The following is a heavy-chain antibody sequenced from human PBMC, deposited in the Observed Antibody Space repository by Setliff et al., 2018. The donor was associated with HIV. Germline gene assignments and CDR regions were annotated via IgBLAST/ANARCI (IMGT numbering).Heavy chain of an antibody. CDR1: GFTLSTYR. D-gene: IGHD7-27*01. CDR3: VRELGRPGSWYFDL. V-gene: IGHV3-13*01. J-gene: IGHJ2*01. Sequence: GGSLRLSCVASGFTLSTYRMNWVRQAPGKGLEWVSVIGAAGGTSYRNSVKGQFIVSRENAKNSLYLQMNNLRAGDTAVYYCVRELGRPGSWYFDLWGRGTLVTVSS. CDR2: IGAAGGT.